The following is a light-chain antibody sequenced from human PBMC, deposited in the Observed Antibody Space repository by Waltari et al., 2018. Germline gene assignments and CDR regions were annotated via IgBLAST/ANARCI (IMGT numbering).Light chain of an antibody. CDR2: DVD. Sequence: QSALTQTATVSGSPGQSIPISCSGASSDIGKYNLVSWYQQHPGKAPTLIVYDVDKRPSGVSKRFSGSKSGNTAFLTISGLQTADEADYYCCSYAGSAVSVFGRGTKLTVL. CDR3: CSYAGSAVSV. V-gene: IGLV2-23*02. CDR1: SSDIGKYNL. J-gene: IGLJ3*02.